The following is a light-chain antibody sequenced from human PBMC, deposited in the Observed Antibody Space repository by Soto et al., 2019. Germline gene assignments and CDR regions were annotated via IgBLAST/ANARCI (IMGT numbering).Light chain of an antibody. Sequence: VQMTQSPPTLYESVGDRVTITCRASQSISTWLAWYQQKPGKAPKLLIYDASSLESGVPSRFSGSGSGTEFTLTISSLQPDDFATYYRQHYNSYSEAFGQGTKVDIK. CDR3: QHYNSYSEA. CDR1: QSISTW. CDR2: DAS. V-gene: IGKV1-5*01. J-gene: IGKJ1*01.